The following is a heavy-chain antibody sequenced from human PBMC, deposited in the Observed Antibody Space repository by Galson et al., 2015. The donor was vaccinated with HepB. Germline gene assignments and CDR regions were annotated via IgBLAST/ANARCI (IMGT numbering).Heavy chain of an antibody. CDR3: TSTVTTWRYFDY. Sequence: SLRLSCAASGFTFSDAWMNWVRQAPGKGLEWVGRIKSNFDGETTDYAAPVKGRFTISRDDSKNTLYLDINSLKTEDTALYYCTSTVTTWRYFDYWGQGALVTVSS. CDR2: IKSNFDGETT. D-gene: IGHD4-11*01. V-gene: IGHV3-15*01. CDR1: GFTFSDAW. J-gene: IGHJ4*02.